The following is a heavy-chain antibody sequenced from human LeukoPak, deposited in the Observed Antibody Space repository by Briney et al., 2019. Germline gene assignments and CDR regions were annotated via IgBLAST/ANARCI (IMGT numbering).Heavy chain of an antibody. CDR2: INLDGSEK. D-gene: IGHD3-16*01. Sequence: PGGSLRLSCAASEFTFRNHWMSWVRQAPGKGLEWVAHINLDGSEKPYVDSVKGRFTISRDNDKNSLYLQMNSLRAEDTAVYYCARGAGRGGSDYWGQGTLVTVSS. V-gene: IGHV3-7*01. CDR3: ARGAGRGGSDY. CDR1: EFTFRNHW. J-gene: IGHJ4*02.